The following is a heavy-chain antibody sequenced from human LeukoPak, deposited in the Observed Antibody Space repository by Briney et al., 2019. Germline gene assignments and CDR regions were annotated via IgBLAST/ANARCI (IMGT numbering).Heavy chain of an antibody. CDR1: GGSISSYY. CDR2: IYTSGST. J-gene: IGHJ3*02. D-gene: IGHD3-16*02. V-gene: IGHV4-4*07. Sequence: SETLSLTCTVSGGSISSYYWSWIRQPAGKGLEWIGRIYTSGSTYYNPSLKSRVTISVDTSKNQFSLKLSSVTAADTAVYYCARLLRASVIHAFDIWGQGTMVTVSS. CDR3: ARLLRASVIHAFDI.